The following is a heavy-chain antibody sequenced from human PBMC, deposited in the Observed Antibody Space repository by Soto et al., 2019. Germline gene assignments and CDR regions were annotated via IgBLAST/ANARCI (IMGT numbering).Heavy chain of an antibody. J-gene: IGHJ4*02. CDR2: ISYDGSNK. CDR3: ARVRYCSDNSCYSWFDY. V-gene: IGHV3-30*03. Sequence: PGGSLRLSCAASGFTFSSYGMHWVRQAPGKGLEWVAVISYDGSNKYYVDSVKGRFTISRDNAENSLHLQMNSLRAEDTAVYYCARVRYCSDNSCYSWFDYWGQGTLVTVSS. D-gene: IGHD2-15*01. CDR1: GFTFSSYG.